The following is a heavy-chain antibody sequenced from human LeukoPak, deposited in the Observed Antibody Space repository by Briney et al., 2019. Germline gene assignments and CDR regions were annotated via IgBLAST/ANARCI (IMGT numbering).Heavy chain of an antibody. J-gene: IGHJ2*01. D-gene: IGHD6-13*01. V-gene: IGHV4-59*01. Sequence: SETLSLTCTVSGGYIRSYYWSWIRQPPGKGLECIGYIYYSGSTNYNPSLKSRVTISVDTSKKQLSLKLSSVTAADTAVYYCARVYYSSSYDYWYFDLWGRGTLVTVSS. CDR1: GGYIRSYY. CDR3: ARVYYSSSYDYWYFDL. CDR2: IYYSGST.